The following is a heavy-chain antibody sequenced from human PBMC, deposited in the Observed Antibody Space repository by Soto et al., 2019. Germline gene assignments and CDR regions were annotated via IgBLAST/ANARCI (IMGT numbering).Heavy chain of an antibody. CDR2: IYHSGST. Sequence: SETLSLTCAVSGYSISSGYYWCWIRQPPGKGLEWVGIIYHSGSTYYNPSLESLVTISVDTSKNQFSLKLSSVTAADTAVYYCERDWGQRITIFGVVTGDAFDIWGQGTMVPV. V-gene: IGHV4-38-2*02. D-gene: IGHD3-3*01. CDR3: ERDWGQRITIFGVVTGDAFDI. J-gene: IGHJ3*02. CDR1: GYSISSGYY.